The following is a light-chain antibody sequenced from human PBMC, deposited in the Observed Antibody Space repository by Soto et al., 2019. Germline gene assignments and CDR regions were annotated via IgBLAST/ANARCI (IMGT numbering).Light chain of an antibody. V-gene: IGKV4-1*01. Sequence: DIVMTQSPDSLAVSLGERATINCKSSQSVLYSSNNKNYLTWYQQKPGQPPKLLIYWASTRESGVPDRFSGSGSGTDLCLTISSLQAEDVAVYYCQQYYSTPWTFGQGTKVEIK. CDR2: WAS. J-gene: IGKJ1*01. CDR3: QQYYSTPWT. CDR1: QSVLYSSNNKNY.